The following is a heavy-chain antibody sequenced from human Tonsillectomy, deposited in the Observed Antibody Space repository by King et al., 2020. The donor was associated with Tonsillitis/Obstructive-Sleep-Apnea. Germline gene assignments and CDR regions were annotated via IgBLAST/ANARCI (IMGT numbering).Heavy chain of an antibody. CDR2: ISGSGGST. Sequence: VQLVESGGGLVQPGESLRLSCATSGFTFSNSAMSWVRQAPETGLEWVSAISGSGGSTYYAESVKGRFTISRDNSKNTLYLGMNTLRAEDTAVYYCAKAPTALPALFDYWGQGTLVTVSS. D-gene: IGHD2-2*01. J-gene: IGHJ4*02. V-gene: IGHV3-23*04. CDR3: AKAPTALPALFDY. CDR1: GFTFSNSA.